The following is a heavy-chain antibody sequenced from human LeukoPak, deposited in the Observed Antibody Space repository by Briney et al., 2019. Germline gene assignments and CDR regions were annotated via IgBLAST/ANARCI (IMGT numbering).Heavy chain of an antibody. CDR1: GYTFTSYG. J-gene: IGHJ3*02. D-gene: IGHD6-13*01. CDR2: ISAYNGNT. Sequence: ASVKVSCKASGYTFTSYGISWVRQAPGQGLEWMGWISAYNGNTNYAQKLQGRVTMTTDTSTSTAYMELRSLRSDDTAVYYCARDSIAAAEHAFDIWGQGTMVTVSS. V-gene: IGHV1-18*01. CDR3: ARDSIAAAEHAFDI.